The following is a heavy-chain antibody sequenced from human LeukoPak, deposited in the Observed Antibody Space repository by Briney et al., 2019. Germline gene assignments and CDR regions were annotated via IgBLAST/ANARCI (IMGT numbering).Heavy chain of an antibody. CDR3: ARHGEYDSSGYYFNYFDY. J-gene: IGHJ4*02. V-gene: IGHV5-51*01. CDR1: GYSFTSYW. CDR2: IYPGDSDT. D-gene: IGHD3-22*01. Sequence: GESLKISCKGSGYSFTSYWIGWVRQMPGKGLEWMGIIYPGDSDTRYSPSFQGQVTISADKSTSTAYLQWSSLKASDTAMYYCARHGEYDSSGYYFNYFDYWGQGTLVTVSS.